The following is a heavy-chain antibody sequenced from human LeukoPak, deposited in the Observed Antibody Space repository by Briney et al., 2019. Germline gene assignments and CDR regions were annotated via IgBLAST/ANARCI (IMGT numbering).Heavy chain of an antibody. Sequence: ASVKVSCKASGYTFTSYDINWVRQATGQGLKWMGWMNPNSGNTGYAQKFQGRVTMTRNTSISTAYMELSSLRSEDTAVYYCARGEAAALNAFDIWGQGTMVTVSS. V-gene: IGHV1-8*01. D-gene: IGHD6-13*01. J-gene: IGHJ3*02. CDR3: ARGEAAALNAFDI. CDR1: GYTFTSYD. CDR2: MNPNSGNT.